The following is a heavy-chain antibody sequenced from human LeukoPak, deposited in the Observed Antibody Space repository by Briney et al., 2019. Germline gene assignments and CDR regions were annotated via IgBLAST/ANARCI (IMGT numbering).Heavy chain of an antibody. Sequence: ASVKVSCKASGYSFTYDHIHWVRQAPGQGLEWMGWINPHSGDTNYTQKFQGRVTMTRDTSISTAYMELSRLRSDDTAVYYCAVAGQDYYGMDVWGQGTTVTVSS. V-gene: IGHV1-2*02. J-gene: IGHJ6*02. CDR3: AVAGQDYYGMDV. CDR1: GYSFTYDH. CDR2: INPHSGDT. D-gene: IGHD6-19*01.